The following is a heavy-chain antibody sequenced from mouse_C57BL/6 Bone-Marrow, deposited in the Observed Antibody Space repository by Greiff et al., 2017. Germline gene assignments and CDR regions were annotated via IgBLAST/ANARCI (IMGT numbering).Heavy chain of an antibody. CDR1: GYTFTSYW. CDR2: IHPSDGDT. J-gene: IGHJ4*01. D-gene: IGHD1-1*01. CDR3: AIPRDYYGSQTPYAMDY. Sequence: QVQLQQSGAELVKPGASVKVSCKASGYTFTSYWMHWVKRRPGQGLEWIGRIHPSDGDTNYNQQFKGQATLTVDKSSSTAYMQLSSLTSEDSAVYYCAIPRDYYGSQTPYAMDYWGQGTAVTVSS. V-gene: IGHV1-74*01.